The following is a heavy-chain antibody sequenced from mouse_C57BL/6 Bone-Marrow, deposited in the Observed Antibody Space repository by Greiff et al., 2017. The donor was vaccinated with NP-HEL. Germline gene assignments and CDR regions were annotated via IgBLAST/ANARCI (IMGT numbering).Heavy chain of an antibody. Sequence: VQLKQPGAELVKPGASVKLSCKASVYTFTSYWMQWVKQRPGQGLEWIGEIDPSDSYTNYNQKFKGKATLTVDTSSSTAYMQLSSLTSEDSAVYYCANYYGSYYAMDYWGQGTSVTVSS. V-gene: IGHV1-50*01. D-gene: IGHD1-1*01. CDR3: ANYYGSYYAMDY. J-gene: IGHJ4*01. CDR2: IDPSDSYT. CDR1: VYTFTSYW.